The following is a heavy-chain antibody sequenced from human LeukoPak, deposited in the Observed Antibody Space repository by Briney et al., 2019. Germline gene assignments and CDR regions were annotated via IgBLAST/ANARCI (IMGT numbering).Heavy chain of an antibody. J-gene: IGHJ4*02. CDR1: GDPISRSTYY. V-gene: IGHV4-39*02. CDR2: VYYGRSP. CDR3: ARSSGTGTFSY. D-gene: IGHD6-25*01. Sequence: SETLSLTCTVSGDPISRSTYYWAWIRQPPGKGLEWIGSVYYGRSPYFNPSLESRATISVDTSKNHFSLKMSSVTAADTAVYYCARSSGTGTFSYWGQGTLVTVSS.